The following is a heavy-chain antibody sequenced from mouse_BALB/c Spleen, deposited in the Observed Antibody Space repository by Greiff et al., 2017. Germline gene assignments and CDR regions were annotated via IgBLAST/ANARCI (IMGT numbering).Heavy chain of an antibody. CDR3: ARVVNWDEAWFAY. J-gene: IGHJ3*01. Sequence: VQLQQSGAELVRPGVSVKISCKGSGYTFTDYAMHWVKQSHAKSLEWIGVISTYYGDASYNQKFKGKATMTVDKSSSTAYMELARLTSEDSAIYYCARVVNWDEAWFAYWGQGTLVTVSA. D-gene: IGHD4-1*01. CDR2: ISTYYGDA. CDR1: GYTFTDYA. V-gene: IGHV1S137*01.